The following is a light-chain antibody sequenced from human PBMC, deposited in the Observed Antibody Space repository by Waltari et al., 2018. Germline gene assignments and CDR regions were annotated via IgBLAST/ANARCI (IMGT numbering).Light chain of an antibody. CDR3: QQRSNPAT. V-gene: IGKV3-11*01. CDR2: DAS. Sequence: EIVLTQSPATLSLSPGERATLSCRASQSVSRYLAWYQQKPGQAPRLLIFDASNRATGIPAKFSGSGSGTDFTLTISSLEPEDFAVYYCQQRSNPATFGQGTRLEIK. J-gene: IGKJ5*01. CDR1: QSVSRY.